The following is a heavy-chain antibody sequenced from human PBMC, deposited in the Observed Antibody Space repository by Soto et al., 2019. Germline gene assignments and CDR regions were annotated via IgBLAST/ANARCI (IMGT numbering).Heavy chain of an antibody. J-gene: IGHJ6*02. CDR3: ARHRAVAGTYYYYGMDV. D-gene: IGHD6-19*01. Sequence: ASVKVSCKASGGTFSSYAISWVRQAPGQGLEWMGGIIPIFGTANYAQKFQGRVTITADESTSTAYMELSSLRSEDTAVYYCARHRAVAGTYYYYGMDVWGQGTTVTVSS. CDR1: GGTFSSYA. CDR2: IIPIFGTA. V-gene: IGHV1-69*13.